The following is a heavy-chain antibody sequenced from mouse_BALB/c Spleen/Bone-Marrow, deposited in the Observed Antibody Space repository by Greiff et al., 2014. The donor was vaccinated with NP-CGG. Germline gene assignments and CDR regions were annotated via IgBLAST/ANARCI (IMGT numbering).Heavy chain of an antibody. CDR2: IYPSDSYT. D-gene: IGHD1-1*01. J-gene: IGHJ2*01. V-gene: IGHV1-69*02. CDR3: TRGYYGSSYDY. Sequence: VKLQESGAELVRPGASVKLSCKASGYTFTSYWINWVKQRPGQGLERIGNIYPSDSYTNYNQKFKDKATLTVDKSSSTAYMQLSGPTSEDSAVYYCTRGYYGSSYDYWGQGTTLTVSS. CDR1: GYTFTSYW.